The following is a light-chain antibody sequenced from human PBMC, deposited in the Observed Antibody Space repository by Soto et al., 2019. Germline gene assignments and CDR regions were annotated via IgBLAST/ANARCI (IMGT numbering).Light chain of an antibody. CDR2: GVS. V-gene: IGLV2-14*01. CDR3: SSFSSSSTRYL. CDR1: SSDVGAYNY. Sequence: QSVLTQPASVSGSPGQSITISCTGTSSDVGAYNYVSWYQQHPGEAPKLMIFGVSNRPSGVSNRFSGSKSGNTASLTISGLQAEDEADYYCSSFSSSSTRYLLGTGTKATVL. J-gene: IGLJ1*01.